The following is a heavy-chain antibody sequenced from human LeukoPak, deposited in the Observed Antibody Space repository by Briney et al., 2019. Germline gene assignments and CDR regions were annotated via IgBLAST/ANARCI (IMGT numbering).Heavy chain of an antibody. V-gene: IGHV4-39*07. Sequence: SPSETLSLTCTVSGGSMSSSSYYWGWIRQPPGKGLEWIGSIYYSESTYQNPSLKSRVTISVDTSKNQFSLKLSSVTAADTAVYYCANYLVRGVRAFDYWGQGTLVTVSS. CDR1: GGSMSSSSYY. D-gene: IGHD3-10*01. CDR2: IYYSEST. J-gene: IGHJ4*02. CDR3: ANYLVRGVRAFDY.